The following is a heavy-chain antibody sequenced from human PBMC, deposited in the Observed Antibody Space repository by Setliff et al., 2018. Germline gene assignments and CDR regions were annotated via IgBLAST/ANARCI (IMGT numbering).Heavy chain of an antibody. CDR3: ARDVFPYHYEGAFDI. CDR1: GYTFTSHY. D-gene: IGHD3-22*01. J-gene: IGHJ3*02. V-gene: IGHV1-46*01. CDR2: INPSSGRT. Sequence: ASVKVSCKASGYTFTSHYMHWVRQAPGLGLEWMGTINPSSGRTSYAQKFQGRVTTTRDTSTSTVYMDMSSLRSEDTAVYYCARDVFPYHYEGAFDIWGQGTMVTV.